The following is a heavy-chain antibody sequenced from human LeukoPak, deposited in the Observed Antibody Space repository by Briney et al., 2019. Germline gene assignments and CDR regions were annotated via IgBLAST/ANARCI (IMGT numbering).Heavy chain of an antibody. V-gene: IGHV4-4*02. CDR1: GGSISSNNW. CDR3: ARDHLYDFWSGYYPRAFDL. J-gene: IGHJ2*01. D-gene: IGHD3/OR15-3a*01. CDR2: IYHSGSP. Sequence: SETLSLTCAVSGGSISSNNWWGWVRQPPGKGLEWIGEIYHSGSPNYNPSLKSRVTISVDKSRNHFSLNLSSVTAADTAVYYCARDHLYDFWSGYYPRAFDLWGRGTLVTVSS.